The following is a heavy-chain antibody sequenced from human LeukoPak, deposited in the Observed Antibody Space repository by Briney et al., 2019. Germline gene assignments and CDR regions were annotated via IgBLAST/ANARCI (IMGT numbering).Heavy chain of an antibody. D-gene: IGHD3-10*01. J-gene: IGHJ4*02. Sequence: PGRSLRLSCAASGFTFDDYAMHWVRHAPGKGLEWVSGISWNSGSIGYADSVKGRFTISRDNAKNSLYLQMNSLRAEDTALYYCAKDSSGSGFDYWGQGTLVTVSS. CDR1: GFTFDDYA. CDR2: ISWNSGSI. CDR3: AKDSSGSGFDY. V-gene: IGHV3-9*01.